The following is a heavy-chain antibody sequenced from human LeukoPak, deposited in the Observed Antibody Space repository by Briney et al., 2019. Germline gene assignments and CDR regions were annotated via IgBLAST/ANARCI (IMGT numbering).Heavy chain of an antibody. Sequence: GGSLRLSCEGSGFSFNGYAMGWVRQAPGKGLEWVAVTGGSDDNTHYADSVKGRFSISRDTSENRLFLQMNSLRPDDSALYYCTKDLMAGFSSGWYLAYWGQGTLVTVSS. CDR1: GFSFNGYA. CDR2: TGGSDDNT. J-gene: IGHJ4*02. CDR3: TKDLMAGFSSGWYLAY. V-gene: IGHV3-23*01. D-gene: IGHD6-19*01.